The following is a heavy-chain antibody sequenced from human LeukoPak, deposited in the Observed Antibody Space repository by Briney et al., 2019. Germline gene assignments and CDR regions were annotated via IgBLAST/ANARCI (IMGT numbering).Heavy chain of an antibody. D-gene: IGHD3/OR15-3a*01. CDR1: GGSISRYY. J-gene: IGHJ6*03. V-gene: IGHV4-4*07. CDR3: ARDSAGTIWTSQYYYYMDV. Sequence: PSETLSLTCTVSGGSISRYYWSWVRQAAGKGLEYLGRIDSSSNTHSLKSRVALSLDTSHNQLFLRLSSVTAADSAVYFCARDSAGTIWTSQYYYYMDVWGKGTTVTVSS. CDR2: IDSS.